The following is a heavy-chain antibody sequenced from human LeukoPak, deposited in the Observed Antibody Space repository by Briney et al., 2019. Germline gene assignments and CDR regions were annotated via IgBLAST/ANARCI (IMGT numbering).Heavy chain of an antibody. CDR3: ARGKWQWAI. V-gene: IGHV3-7*01. CDR2: IKQDGSEK. CDR1: GFTFSSYS. Sequence: GGSLRLSCAASGFTFSSYSMNWVRQAPGKGLEWVANIKQDGSEKYYVDSVKGRFSISRDNAKNSLYLQMNSQRAEDTAVYYCARGKWQWAIWGQGTMVTVSS. D-gene: IGHD6-19*01. J-gene: IGHJ3*02.